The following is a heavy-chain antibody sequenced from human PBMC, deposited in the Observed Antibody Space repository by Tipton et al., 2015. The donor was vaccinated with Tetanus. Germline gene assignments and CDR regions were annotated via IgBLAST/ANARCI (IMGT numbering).Heavy chain of an antibody. CDR3: ARANYDFPKKGPFDS. V-gene: IGHV3-7*03. D-gene: IGHD3-3*01. Sequence: GSLRLSCAASGFTFSNYWMSWVRQAPGKGLEWVANIDQAGSDKYYVDSVKGRFTISRDNAKNSLFLQMDGLRAEDTAVYYCARANYDFPKKGPFDSWGQGTLVIVSS. CDR2: IDQAGSDK. J-gene: IGHJ4*02. CDR1: GFTFSNYW.